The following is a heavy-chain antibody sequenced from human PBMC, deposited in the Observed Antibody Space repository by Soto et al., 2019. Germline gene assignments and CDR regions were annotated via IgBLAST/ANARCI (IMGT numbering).Heavy chain of an antibody. Sequence: EVQLVESGGGLVQPGGSLRLSCAASGFTFSSYSMNWVRQAPGKGLEWVSYISSSSSTIYYADSVKGRFNISRDNAKNSLYLQMNSLRDEDTAVYYCARDYIRIAARRNYYYGMDVWGQGTTVTVSS. V-gene: IGHV3-48*02. J-gene: IGHJ6*02. CDR3: ARDYIRIAARRNYYYGMDV. CDR2: ISSSSSTI. D-gene: IGHD6-6*01. CDR1: GFTFSSYS.